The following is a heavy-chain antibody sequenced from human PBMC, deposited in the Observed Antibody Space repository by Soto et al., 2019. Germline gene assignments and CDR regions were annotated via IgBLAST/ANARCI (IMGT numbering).Heavy chain of an antibody. Sequence: ASVKVSCKASGYTFTSYGISWVRQAPGQGLECMGWISAYNGNTNYAQKLQGRVTMTTXTXXSXXXMXLXXLRXDDTAVYYCAREDFLHFDYWGQGTLVTVSS. CDR1: GYTFTSYG. J-gene: IGHJ4*02. V-gene: IGHV1-18*04. CDR2: ISAYNGNT. D-gene: IGHD3-3*01. CDR3: AREDFLHFDY.